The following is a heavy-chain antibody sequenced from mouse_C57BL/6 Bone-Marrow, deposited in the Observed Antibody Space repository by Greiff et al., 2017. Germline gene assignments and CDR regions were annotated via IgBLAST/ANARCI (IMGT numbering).Heavy chain of an antibody. CDR3: ARGRGLREDYFDY. J-gene: IGHJ2*01. Sequence: EVKLQESGPGLVKPSQSLSLTCSVTGYSITSGYYWNWIRQFPGNKLEWMGYISYDGSNNYNPSLKNRISITRDTSKNQFFLKLNSVTTEDTATYYCARGRGLREDYFDYWGQGTTLPVSS. CDR1: GYSITSGYY. CDR2: ISYDGSN. V-gene: IGHV3-6*01. D-gene: IGHD2-2*01.